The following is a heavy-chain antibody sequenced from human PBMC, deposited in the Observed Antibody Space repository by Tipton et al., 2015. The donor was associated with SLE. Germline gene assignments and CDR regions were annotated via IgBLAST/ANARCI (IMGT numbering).Heavy chain of an antibody. CDR3: ASYSVAARHLPTPYAFDI. D-gene: IGHD6-19*01. V-gene: IGHV4-61*09. Sequence: TLSLTCTVSGGSISSGSYYWSWIRQPAGKGLEWIGYIYTSGSTNYNPSLKSRVTISVDTSKNQFSLKLSSVTAADTAVYYCASYSVAARHLPTPYAFDIWGQGTMVTVSS. CDR1: GGSISSGSYY. CDR2: IYTSGST. J-gene: IGHJ3*02.